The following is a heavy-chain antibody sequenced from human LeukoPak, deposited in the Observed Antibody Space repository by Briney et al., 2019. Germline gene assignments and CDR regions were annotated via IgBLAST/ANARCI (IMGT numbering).Heavy chain of an antibody. V-gene: IGHV4-39*07. CDR1: GGSITSSSHY. Sequence: SETLSLTCTVSGGSITSSSHYWGWVRQPPGRGLEWIGSIHYTGSTRYYPSLRSRVTISVDTSKNQFSLKLSSVTAADTAVYYCARTERYCSSTSCYYNFDYWGQGTLVTVSS. CDR2: IHYTGST. J-gene: IGHJ4*02. D-gene: IGHD2-2*01. CDR3: ARTERYCSSTSCYYNFDY.